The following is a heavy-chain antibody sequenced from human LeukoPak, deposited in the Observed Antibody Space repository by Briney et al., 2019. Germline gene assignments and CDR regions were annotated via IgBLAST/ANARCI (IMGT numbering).Heavy chain of an antibody. CDR1: GFTFSSYA. D-gene: IGHD3-3*01. V-gene: IGHV3-23*01. CDR2: ISGSGGST. Sequence: GGSLRLSCAASGFTFSSYAMSWVRQAPGKGLEWVSAISGSGGSTYYADSVKGRSTISRDNSKNTLYLQMNSLRAEDTAVYYCAKGNEYYDFWSGYQTSQYYFDYWGQGTLVTVSS. J-gene: IGHJ4*02. CDR3: AKGNEYYDFWSGYQTSQYYFDY.